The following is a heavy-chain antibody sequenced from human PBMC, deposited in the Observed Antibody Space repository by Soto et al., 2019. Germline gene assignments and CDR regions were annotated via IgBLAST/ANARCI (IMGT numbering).Heavy chain of an antibody. CDR1: GASISSYY. CDR3: ATVVPYWYSVDV. J-gene: IGHJ6*02. Sequence: SETLSLTCTVSGASISSYYWSWIRQPPGKGLELIGYISYNLNTNYNPSLKSRVTISVDTSKNQFSLRLNSVTAADTAVYYCATVVPYWYSVDVWGHGTTVTVSS. CDR2: ISYNLNT. V-gene: IGHV4-59*13. D-gene: IGHD2-2*01.